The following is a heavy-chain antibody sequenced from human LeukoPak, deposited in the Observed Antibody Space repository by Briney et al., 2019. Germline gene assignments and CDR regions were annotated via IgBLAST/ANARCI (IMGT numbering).Heavy chain of an antibody. V-gene: IGHV4-59*01. CDR1: GGSISSYY. D-gene: IGHD5-18*01. CDR2: IYYSGST. Sequence: SETLSLTCPVSGGSISSYYWSWIRQPPGKGLEWIGYIYYSGSTNYNPSLKSRVTISVDTSKNQFSLKLSSVTAADTAVYYCARAGYSYGYAYFDYWGQGTLVTVSS. J-gene: IGHJ4*02. CDR3: ARAGYSYGYAYFDY.